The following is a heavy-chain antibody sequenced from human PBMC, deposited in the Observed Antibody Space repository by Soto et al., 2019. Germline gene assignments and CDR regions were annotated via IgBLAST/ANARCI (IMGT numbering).Heavy chain of an antibody. V-gene: IGHV1-69*13. D-gene: IGHD4-17*01. Sequence: RASVKVSCKASGGTFSSYAISWVRQAPGQGLEWMGGIIPIFGTANYAQKFQGRVTITADESTSTAYMELSSLRSEDTAVYYCTRGLEETVTTDWFDPWGQGTLVTVSS. CDR1: GGTFSSYA. CDR2: IIPIFGTA. CDR3: TRGLEETVTTDWFDP. J-gene: IGHJ5*02.